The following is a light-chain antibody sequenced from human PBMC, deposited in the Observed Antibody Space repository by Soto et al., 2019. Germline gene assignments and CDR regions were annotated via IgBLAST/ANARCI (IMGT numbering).Light chain of an antibody. CDR1: QSVSNNY. Sequence: EIVLTQSPGTLSLSPGERATLSCRASQSVSNNYLAWYQQKPGQAPRLLIYGASNRATAIPDRFSGSGSGTEFTLTISRLEPEDFAVYYCQQYGSSSWTFGQGTKVDIK. J-gene: IGKJ1*01. CDR3: QQYGSSSWT. V-gene: IGKV3-20*01. CDR2: GAS.